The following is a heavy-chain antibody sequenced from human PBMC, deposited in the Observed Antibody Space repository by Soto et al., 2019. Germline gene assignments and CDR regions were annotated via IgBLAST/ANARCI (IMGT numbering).Heavy chain of an antibody. CDR3: ARRDSGGFFRYFDS. CDR2: TGSWTGPG. J-gene: IGHJ4*02. D-gene: IGHD2-15*01. CDR1: GGTFSTNP. Sequence: QVQLVQSGAEVQKPGSSVKVSCKASGGTFSTNPISWVRQAPGQGLEWMGGTGSWTGPGNNAQRFQGRLTITADKITNTAYMELSSLSSEDTAVYYCARRDSGGFFRYFDSWGQGTLVTVSS. V-gene: IGHV1-69*06.